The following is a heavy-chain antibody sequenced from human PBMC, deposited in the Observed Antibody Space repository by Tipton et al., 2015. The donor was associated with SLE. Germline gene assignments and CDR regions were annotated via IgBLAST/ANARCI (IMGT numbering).Heavy chain of an antibody. CDR2: INHSGST. V-gene: IGHV4-34*01. CDR3: ARDGWIVGAHGAFDI. J-gene: IGHJ3*02. D-gene: IGHD1-26*01. Sequence: TLSLTCAVYGGSFSGNFWNWIRQSPGKGLEWIGEINHSGSTNYNPSLKSRVTISVDTSKNQFSLKLSSVTAADTAVYYCARDGWIVGAHGAFDIWGQGTMVTVSS. CDR1: GGSFSGNF.